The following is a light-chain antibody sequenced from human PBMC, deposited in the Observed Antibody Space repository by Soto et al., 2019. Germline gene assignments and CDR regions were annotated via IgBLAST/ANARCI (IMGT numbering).Light chain of an antibody. V-gene: IGKV3-20*01. Sequence: EIVLTHSPGTLSLSPGERATLSFSASQSVGSNYLAWYQQKPGQAPRILIFGASGRATGIPDRFSGSRSGAEFTLTINSLQSEDFAVYYCQPYNNWPLTFGGGTKVDI. CDR1: QSVGSNY. CDR3: QPYNNWPLT. CDR2: GAS. J-gene: IGKJ4*01.